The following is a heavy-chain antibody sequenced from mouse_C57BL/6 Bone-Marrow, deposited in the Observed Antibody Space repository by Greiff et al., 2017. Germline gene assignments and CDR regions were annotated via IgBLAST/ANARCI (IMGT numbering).Heavy chain of an antibody. CDR2: IRNKANGYTT. CDR1: GFTFTDYY. J-gene: IGHJ2*01. V-gene: IGHV7-3*01. Sequence: EVHLVESGGGLVQPGGSLSLSCAASGFTFTDYYMSWVRQPPGKALEWLGFIRNKANGYTTEYSASVKGRFTISRANSQSILYLHMHALSAEDSAAYYCARFDCPGVYFDYWGQGTTLTVSS. CDR3: ARFDCPGVYFDY.